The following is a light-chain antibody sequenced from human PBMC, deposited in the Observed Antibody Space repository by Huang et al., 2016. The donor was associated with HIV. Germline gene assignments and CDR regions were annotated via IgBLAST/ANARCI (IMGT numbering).Light chain of an antibody. CDR2: WAS. Sequence: DIVMTQSPDSLAVSLGERATINCKSSQTISYNKNSLAWYQQKPGQSPKLLIYWASTRESGVPYRFSGSGSGTDFTLTISSLQAEDVAVYYCQQYYSKPLTFGGWTKVEIK. V-gene: IGKV4-1*01. CDR3: QQYYSKPLT. J-gene: IGKJ4*01. CDR1: QTISYNKNS.